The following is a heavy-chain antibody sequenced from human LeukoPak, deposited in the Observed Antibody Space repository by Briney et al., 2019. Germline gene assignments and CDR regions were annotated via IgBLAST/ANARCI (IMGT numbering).Heavy chain of an antibody. J-gene: IGHJ6*02. Sequence: PGGSLRLSCAASGFTVSSNYMSWVRQAPGKGLEWVSVIYSGGSTYYADSVKGRFTISRDNSKNTLYLQMNSLRAEDTAVYYCARVSFGEGSLYGMGVWGQGTTVTVSS. CDR3: ARVSFGEGSLYGMGV. V-gene: IGHV3-66*02. D-gene: IGHD4-17*01. CDR1: GFTVSSNY. CDR2: IYSGGST.